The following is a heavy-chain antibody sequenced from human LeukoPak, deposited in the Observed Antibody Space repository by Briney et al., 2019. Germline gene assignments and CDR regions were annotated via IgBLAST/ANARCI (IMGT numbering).Heavy chain of an antibody. CDR2: TYYRSKWYN. Sequence: SQTLSLTCAISGDSVSSKSAAWNWIRQSPSRGLEWLGRTYYRSKWYNDYSVSMKGRITVNPDTSNNQFSLHLNSVTPEDTAIYYCARNTAMLDYWGQGTPVTVSS. J-gene: IGHJ4*02. V-gene: IGHV6-1*01. D-gene: IGHD5-18*01. CDR3: ARNTAMLDY. CDR1: GDSVSSKSAA.